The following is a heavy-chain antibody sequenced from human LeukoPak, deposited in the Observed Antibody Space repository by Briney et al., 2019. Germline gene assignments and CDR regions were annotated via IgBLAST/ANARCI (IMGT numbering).Heavy chain of an antibody. CDR2: ISYDGSNK. J-gene: IGHJ4*02. CDR3: ARDSETYYYDSRKGMNY. Sequence: GGSLRLSCAASGFTFSSYWMCWVRQAPGKGLEWVALISYDGSNKYYADSVKGRFTISRDNSKNTLYLQMNSLRAEDTAVYYCARDSETYYYDSRKGMNYWGQGTLVTVSS. CDR1: GFTFSSYW. D-gene: IGHD3-22*01. V-gene: IGHV3-30*03.